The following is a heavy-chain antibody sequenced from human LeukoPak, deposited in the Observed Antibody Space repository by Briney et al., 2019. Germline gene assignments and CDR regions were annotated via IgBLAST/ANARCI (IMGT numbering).Heavy chain of an antibody. CDR3: ASNTARYYYYMDV. CDR1: GFTFSSYA. Sequence: GGSLRLSCAASGFTFSSYAMHWVGQAPGKGLECVSAISSNGGSRYYVNSVKGRFTISRDNSKNTLYLQMGSLSAEDMAVYYCASNTARYYYYMDVWGKGTTVTVSS. CDR2: ISSNGGSR. J-gene: IGHJ6*03. D-gene: IGHD5-18*01. V-gene: IGHV3-64*01.